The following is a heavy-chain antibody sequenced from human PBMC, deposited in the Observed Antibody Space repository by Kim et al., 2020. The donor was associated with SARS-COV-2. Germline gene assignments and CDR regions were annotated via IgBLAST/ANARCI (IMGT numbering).Heavy chain of an antibody. CDR3: AREEGDNMVRGARGWYFDL. Sequence: ASVKVSCKASGYTFTGYYMHWVRQAPGQGLEWMGWINPNSGGTNYAQKFQGWVTMTRDTSISTAYMELSRLRSDDTAVYYCAREEGDNMVRGARGWYFDLWGRGTLVTVSS. V-gene: IGHV1-2*04. CDR1: GYTFTGYY. D-gene: IGHD3-10*01. CDR2: INPNSGGT. J-gene: IGHJ2*01.